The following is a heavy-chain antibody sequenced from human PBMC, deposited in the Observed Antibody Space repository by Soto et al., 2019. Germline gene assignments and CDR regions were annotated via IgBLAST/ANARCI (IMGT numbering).Heavy chain of an antibody. Sequence: QVQLVQSGAEVKKPGASVKVSCKASGYTFTNYDISWVRQAPGQGLEWMGWISAHNGNTNYAQKLQGXVXIXTYXSTSTAYMELRSLRSADTAVYYCARGIVGATTYDYWGQGTLVTVSS. CDR3: ARGIVGATTYDY. CDR2: ISAHNGNT. D-gene: IGHD1-26*01. V-gene: IGHV1-18*01. CDR1: GYTFTNYD. J-gene: IGHJ4*02.